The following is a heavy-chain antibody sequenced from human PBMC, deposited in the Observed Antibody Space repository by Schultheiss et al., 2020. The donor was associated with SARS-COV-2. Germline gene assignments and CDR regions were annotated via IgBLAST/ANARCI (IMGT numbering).Heavy chain of an antibody. CDR1: GFTFSSYG. CDR2: IWYDGSNK. CDR3: ANARGADYYDSSGYSSLFDY. V-gene: IGHV3-30*02. D-gene: IGHD3-22*01. Sequence: GGSLRLSCAASGFTFSSYGMHWVRQAPGKGLEWVAVIWYDGSNKYYADSVKGRFTISRDNSKNTLYLQMNSLRAEDTAVYYCANARGADYYDSSGYSSLFDYWGQGTLVTVSS. J-gene: IGHJ4*02.